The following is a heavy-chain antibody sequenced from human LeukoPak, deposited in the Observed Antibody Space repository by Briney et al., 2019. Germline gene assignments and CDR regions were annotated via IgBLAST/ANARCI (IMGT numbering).Heavy chain of an antibody. D-gene: IGHD3-10*01. CDR1: GFTFSGFW. J-gene: IGHJ3*02. Sequence: GSLRLSCAASGFTFSGFWMHWVRQAPGKGLVWVSCISFDGSDATYADSVKGRFTISRDNSKNTLYLQMNSLRAEDTAVYYCAKEGGYYGSGSPLRIWGQGTMVTVSS. CDR2: ISFDGSDA. CDR3: AKEGGYYGSGSPLRI. V-gene: IGHV3-74*01.